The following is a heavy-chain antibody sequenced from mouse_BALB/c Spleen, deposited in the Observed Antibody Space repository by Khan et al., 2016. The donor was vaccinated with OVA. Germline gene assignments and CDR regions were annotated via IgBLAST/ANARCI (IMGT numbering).Heavy chain of an antibody. CDR2: FGSDSNYI. J-gene: IGHJ3*01. V-gene: IGHV5-17*02. CDR3: ASSRCWSWFAS. CDR1: GFPFSSLC. Sequence: EVQLVESGGGLVQPGRSRNLSCAVSGFPFSSLCMHSVRLALARGLVGVAYFGSDSNYIYYADTVKRRFTISRDNPKNSLVLQMTSLRSEDTAMYYCASSRCWSWFASWGQGTLVTVSS.